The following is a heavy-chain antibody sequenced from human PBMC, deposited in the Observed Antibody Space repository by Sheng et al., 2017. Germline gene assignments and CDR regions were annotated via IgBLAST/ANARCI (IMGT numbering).Heavy chain of an antibody. Sequence: QLQLQESGPGLVKPSETLSLTCTVSGGSISSSSYYWGWIRQPPGKGLEWIGSIYYSGSTYYNPSLKSRVTISVDTSKNQFSLKLSSVTAADTAVYYCARRVRFITMVRGVIIGAFDIWGQGTMVTVSS. V-gene: IGHV4-39*07. J-gene: IGHJ3*02. CDR1: GGSISSSSYY. CDR2: IYYSGST. CDR3: ARRVRFITMVRGVIIGAFDI. D-gene: IGHD3-10*01.